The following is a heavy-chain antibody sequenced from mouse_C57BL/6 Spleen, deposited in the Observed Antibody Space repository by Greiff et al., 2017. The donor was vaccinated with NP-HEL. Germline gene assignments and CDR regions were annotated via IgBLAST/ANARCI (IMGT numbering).Heavy chain of an antibody. Sequence: EVMLVESGGGLVKPGGSLKLSCAASGFTFSDYGMHWVRQAPEKGLEWVAYISSGSSTIYYADTVKGRFTISRDNAKNTLFLQMTSLRSEDTAMYYGKGVYGSSPSYWYFDVWGTGTTVTVSS. V-gene: IGHV5-17*01. CDR1: GFTFSDYG. J-gene: IGHJ1*03. D-gene: IGHD1-1*01. CDR2: ISSGSSTI. CDR3: KGVYGSSPSYWYFDV.